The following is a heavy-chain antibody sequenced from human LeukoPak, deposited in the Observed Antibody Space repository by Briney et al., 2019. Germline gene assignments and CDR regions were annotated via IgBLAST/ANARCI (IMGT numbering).Heavy chain of an antibody. CDR3: AGDERTYSSGWYLAYFDY. D-gene: IGHD6-19*01. J-gene: IGHJ4*02. Sequence: ASVKVSCKASGYTFTSYYMHWVRQAPGQGLEWMGIINPSGGSTSYAQKFQGRVTMTRDTSTSTVYMELSSLRSEDTAVYYCAGDERTYSSGWYLAYFDYWGQGTLVTVSS. CDR2: INPSGGST. CDR1: GYTFTSYY. V-gene: IGHV1-46*01.